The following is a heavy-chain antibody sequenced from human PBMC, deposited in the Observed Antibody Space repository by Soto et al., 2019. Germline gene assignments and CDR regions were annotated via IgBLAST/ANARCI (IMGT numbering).Heavy chain of an antibody. CDR2: IYWNDDK. D-gene: IGHD3-22*01. CDR3: ANSTPLKYYYDSSGYYGGAFDI. J-gene: IGHJ3*02. CDR1: GFSLSTSGVG. Sequence: SGPTLVNPTQTLTLTCTFSGFSLSTSGVGVGWIRQPPGKALEWLALIYWNDDKRYSPSLKSRLTITKDTSKNQVVLTMTNMDPVDTATYYCANSTPLKYYYDSSGYYGGAFDIWGQGTMVTVSS. V-gene: IGHV2-5*01.